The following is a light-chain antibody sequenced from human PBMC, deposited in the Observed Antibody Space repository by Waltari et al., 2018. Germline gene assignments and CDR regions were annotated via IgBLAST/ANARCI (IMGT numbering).Light chain of an antibody. CDR1: QSVSSK. V-gene: IGKV3-15*01. CDR2: GAS. J-gene: IGKJ5*01. Sequence: EIVMTQSPATLSVSPGERATLSCRASQSVSSKLAWYQQKPGQAPRLLIYGASTRATGIPARFSGSGSGTEFTLTISSLQSEDFSTYHCQQFYNYPPTFGQGTRLEIK. CDR3: QQFYNYPPT.